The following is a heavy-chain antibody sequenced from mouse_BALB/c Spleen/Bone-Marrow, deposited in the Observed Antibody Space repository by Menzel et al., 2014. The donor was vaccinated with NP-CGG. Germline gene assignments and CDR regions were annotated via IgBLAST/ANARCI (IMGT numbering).Heavy chain of an antibody. J-gene: IGHJ3*01. V-gene: IGHV5-9-4*01. Sequence: EVMLVESGGGLVKPGGSLKLSCAASGFTFSSYAMSRVRQSPEKRLEWVAEISSGGSYTYYPDTVTGRFTISRDNAKNTLYLEMSSLRSEDTAMYYCAREEGNFLAYWGQGTLVTVSA. CDR3: AREEGNFLAY. D-gene: IGHD2-1*01. CDR2: ISSGGSYT. CDR1: GFTFSSYA.